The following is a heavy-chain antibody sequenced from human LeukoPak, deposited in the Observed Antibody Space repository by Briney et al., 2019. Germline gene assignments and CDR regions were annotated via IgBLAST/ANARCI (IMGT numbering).Heavy chain of an antibody. D-gene: IGHD1-14*01. Sequence: GASVKVSCKASGYTFTGYYMHWVRQAPGQGLEWMGWINPKTGGTSYAQKFQGRVTMTRDTSIGTINMELTRLTSDDTAVYYCARATAENDHWGQGTLVTVSS. CDR1: GYTFTGYY. CDR3: ARATAENDH. J-gene: IGHJ4*02. V-gene: IGHV1-2*02. CDR2: INPKTGGT.